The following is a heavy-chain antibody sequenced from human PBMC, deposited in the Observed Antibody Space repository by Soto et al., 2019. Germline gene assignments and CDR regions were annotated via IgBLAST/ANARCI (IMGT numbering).Heavy chain of an antibody. V-gene: IGHV4-59*08. J-gene: IGHJ5*02. CDR2: IYYSGST. CDR1: GGSISSYY. D-gene: IGHD6-19*01. Sequence: SETLSLTCTVSGGSISSYYWSWIRQPPGKGLEWIGYIYYSGSTNYNPSLKSRVTISVDTSKNQFSLKLSSVTAADTAVYYCARRHSSGWYLGHGFDTWGQGTLVTVSS. CDR3: ARRHSSGWYLGHGFDT.